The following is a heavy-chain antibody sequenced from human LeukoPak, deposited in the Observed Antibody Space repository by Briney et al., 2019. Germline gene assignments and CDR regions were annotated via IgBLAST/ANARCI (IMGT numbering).Heavy chain of an antibody. D-gene: IGHD1-26*01. CDR1: GYTFTSYE. Sequence: ASVKVSCKASGYTFTSYEMHWVRQAPGQRLEWMGWINTYNGNTKYSQKFQGRVTITRDTSASTAYMELSSLRSEDTAVYYCARSGLAVDYWGQGTLVTVSS. CDR3: ARSGLAVDY. V-gene: IGHV1-3*04. CDR2: INTYNGNT. J-gene: IGHJ4*02.